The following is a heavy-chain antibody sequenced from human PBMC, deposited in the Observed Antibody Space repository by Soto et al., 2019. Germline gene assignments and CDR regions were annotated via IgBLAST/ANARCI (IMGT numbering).Heavy chain of an antibody. J-gene: IGHJ6*02. CDR3: ARDLGYCSSTSCRGALVYYGMDV. Sequence: HPWRSLRLSCSASGFTFSSYAMHWFRQAPGKGLEWVAVISYDGSNKYYADSVKGRFTISRDNSKNTLYLQMNSLGAEDTAVYYCARDLGYCSSTSCRGALVYYGMDVWGQGTTVTVSS. D-gene: IGHD2-2*01. V-gene: IGHV3-30-3*01. CDR1: GFTFSSYA. CDR2: ISYDGSNK.